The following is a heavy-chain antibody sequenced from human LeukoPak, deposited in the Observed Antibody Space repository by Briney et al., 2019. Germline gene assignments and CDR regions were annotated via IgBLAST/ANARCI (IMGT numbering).Heavy chain of an antibody. CDR3: ARAGVDQMRY. CDR2: ITTGGETT. CDR1: GFTFSSYE. J-gene: IGHJ4*02. D-gene: IGHD2-2*01. Sequence: GGSLRLSCAASGFTFSSYEMNWVRQAPGKGLEWVSYITTGGETTYHADSVKGRFTISRDNAKNSLYLQMSSLRAEDTAVYYCARAGVDQMRYWGQGTLVTVSS. V-gene: IGHV3-48*03.